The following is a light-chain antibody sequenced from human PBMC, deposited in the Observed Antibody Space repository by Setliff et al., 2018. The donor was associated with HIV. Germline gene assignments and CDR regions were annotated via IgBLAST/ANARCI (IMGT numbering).Light chain of an antibody. Sequence: QSALTQPASVSGSPGQSITISCTGTSSDVGSYNFVSWYQQHPGKAPKLILYEVSKWPSWASNHFSGSKSGNTASLTISGLRTEDEAEYYCCSYASSGSLVFGDGTKVTVL. J-gene: IGLJ1*01. CDR1: SSDVGSYNF. CDR2: EVS. V-gene: IGLV2-23*02. CDR3: CSYASSGSLV.